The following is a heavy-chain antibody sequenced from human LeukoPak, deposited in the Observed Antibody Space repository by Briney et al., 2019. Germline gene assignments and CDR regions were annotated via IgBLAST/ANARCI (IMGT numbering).Heavy chain of an antibody. CDR3: ARSTSGKNWFDP. V-gene: IGHV3-7*02. Sequence: GGSLRLSCAASGFTFSNFWMTWVRQAPGKGLEWVTIIKQDGSQKYYVDSVKGRFTISRDNAKNSLNLQMNSLRAEDTAVYYCARSTSGKNWFDPWGQGTLVTVSS. CDR1: GFTFSNFW. J-gene: IGHJ5*02. D-gene: IGHD3-10*01. CDR2: IKQDGSQK.